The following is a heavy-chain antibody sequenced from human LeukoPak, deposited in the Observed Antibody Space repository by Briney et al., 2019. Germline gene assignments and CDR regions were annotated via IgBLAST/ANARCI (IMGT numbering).Heavy chain of an antibody. CDR3: ASTFPYCGGGSCAL. D-gene: IGHD2-15*01. CDR2: ISWNSGSI. CDR1: GLTFDDYA. V-gene: IGHV3-9*01. J-gene: IGHJ4*02. Sequence: GGSLRLSCAASGLTFDDYAMHWVRRAPGKGLEWVSGISWNSGSIGYADSVKGRFTISRDNAKNSLYLQMNSLRAEDTAIYYCASTFPYCGGGSCALGGQGTLVTVSS.